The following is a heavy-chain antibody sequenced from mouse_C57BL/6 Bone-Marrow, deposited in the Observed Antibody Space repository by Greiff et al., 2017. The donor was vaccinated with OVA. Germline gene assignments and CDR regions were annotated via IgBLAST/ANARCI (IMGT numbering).Heavy chain of an antibody. CDR1: GYTFTSYW. D-gene: IGHD2-5*01. CDR3: TGSNYVDYAMDY. J-gene: IGHJ4*01. CDR2: LYPGNSDT. Sequence: VQLQQSGTVLARPGASVKMSCKTSGYTFTSYWMHWVKQRPGQGLEWIGALYPGNSDTSYNQKFKGKAKLTAVTSASTAYMELSSLTNEDSAVYYCTGSNYVDYAMDYWGQGTSVTVSS. V-gene: IGHV1-5*01.